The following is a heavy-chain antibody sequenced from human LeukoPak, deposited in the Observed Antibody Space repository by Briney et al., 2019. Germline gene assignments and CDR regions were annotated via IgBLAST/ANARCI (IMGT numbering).Heavy chain of an antibody. CDR1: GCTFTGYY. V-gene: IGHV1-2*02. D-gene: IGHD3-22*01. CDR2: INPNSGGT. CDR3: ARDSAAYDSSGYFLHAFDI. Sequence: ASVKVSCKASGCTFTGYYMHWVRQAPGQGLEWMGWINPNSGGTKCAQNFQGRVTMTRDTSISTAHMELSRLRSDDTAVYYCARDSAAYDSSGYFLHAFDIWGQGTMVTVSS. J-gene: IGHJ3*02.